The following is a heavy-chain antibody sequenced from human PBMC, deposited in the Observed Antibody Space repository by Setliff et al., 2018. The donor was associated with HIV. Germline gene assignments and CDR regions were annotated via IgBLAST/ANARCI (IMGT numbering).Heavy chain of an antibody. Sequence: SVKVSCKASGGTFSSYAISWVRQAPGQGLEWMGGIIPIFGTTNYAQKFQGRVTITADRSTDTAYMELSSLRSEDTAVYYCATSYCSSTTCNYYGMDVWGQGTTVTV. D-gene: IGHD2-2*01. J-gene: IGHJ6*02. CDR3: ATSYCSSTTCNYYGMDV. CDR1: GGTFSSYA. V-gene: IGHV1-69*06. CDR2: IIPIFGTT.